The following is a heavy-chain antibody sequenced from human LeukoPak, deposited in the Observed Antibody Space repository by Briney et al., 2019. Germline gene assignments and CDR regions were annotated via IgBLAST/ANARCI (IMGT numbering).Heavy chain of an antibody. CDR3: AEGGEFDY. D-gene: IGHD3-16*01. CDR1: GFTFSSYW. CDR2: ISSDGSST. V-gene: IGHV3-74*01. J-gene: IGHJ4*02. Sequence: GGSLRLSCAASGFTFSSYWMHWVRQAPGKGLVWVSRISSDGSSTSYADYVKGRFTISRDNAKNTLYLQMNSLRAKDTAVYYCAEGGEFDYWGQGTLVTVSS.